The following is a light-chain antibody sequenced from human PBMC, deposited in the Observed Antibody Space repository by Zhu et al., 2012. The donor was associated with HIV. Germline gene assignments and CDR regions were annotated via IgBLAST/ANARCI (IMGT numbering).Light chain of an antibody. CDR2: KAS. V-gene: IGKV1-5*03. CDR3: QQYNSYLT. Sequence: DIQMTQSPSTLSASVGDRVTITCRASQSISSWLAWYQQKPGQAPKLLIYKASSLESGVPSGFSGSGSGTEFTLTISSLQPDDFATYYCQQYNSYLTFGQGTKLE. J-gene: IGKJ2*01. CDR1: QSISSW.